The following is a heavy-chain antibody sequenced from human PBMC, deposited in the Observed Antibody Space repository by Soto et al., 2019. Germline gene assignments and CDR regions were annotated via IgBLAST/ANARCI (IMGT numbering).Heavy chain of an antibody. CDR2: IIPIFGTA. D-gene: IGHD1-26*01. J-gene: IGHJ4*02. CDR3: AGGRVGGTATVAFDY. V-gene: IGHV1-69*01. CDR1: GGTFSSYA. Sequence: QVQLVQSGAEVKKPGSSVKVSCKASGGTFSSYAISWVRQAPGQGLEWMGGIIPIFGTANYAQKFQGRVTITADECTGRADGELRSLRSKGTAVYCCAGGRVGGTATVAFDYWGQGTLVTVSS.